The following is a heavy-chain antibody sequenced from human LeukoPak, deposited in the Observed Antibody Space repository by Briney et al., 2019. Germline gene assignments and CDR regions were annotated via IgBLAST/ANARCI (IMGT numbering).Heavy chain of an antibody. D-gene: IGHD1-26*01. J-gene: IGHJ6*02. CDR1: GFTFSSYD. Sequence: GGSLRLSCAASGFTFSSYDMHWVRQAPGKGLEWVAVIWYDGSKEYYADSVKGRFTISRDDSKSSVYLQMSSLRAEDTSVYYCARDRGERLYGMDVWGQGTTVTVSS. CDR2: IWYDGSKE. CDR3: ARDRGERLYGMDV. V-gene: IGHV3-33*08.